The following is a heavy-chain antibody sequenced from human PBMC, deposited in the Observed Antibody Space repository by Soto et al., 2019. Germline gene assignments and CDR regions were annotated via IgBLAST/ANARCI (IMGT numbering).Heavy chain of an antibody. D-gene: IGHD6-13*01. CDR1: GGSISTYF. Sequence: SETLSLTCTVSGGSISTYFWSWIRQPPGKGLEWIGYIYYSGSTNYNPSLKSRDIISVDTSKKQFYLKMSSVTAADTAVYLCARLPAAGTHFDNWGQGTLVTVS. J-gene: IGHJ4*02. CDR3: ARLPAAGTHFDN. CDR2: IYYSGST. V-gene: IGHV4-59*01.